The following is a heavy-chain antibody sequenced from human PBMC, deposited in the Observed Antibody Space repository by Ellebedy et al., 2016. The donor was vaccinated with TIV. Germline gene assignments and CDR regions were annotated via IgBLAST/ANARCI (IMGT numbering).Heavy chain of an antibody. CDR3: ARVNDILTGSPFDY. D-gene: IGHD3-9*01. V-gene: IGHV6-1*01. CDR2: TYFRSQWYN. CDR1: GDTISSDTAA. Sequence: SETLSLXXAVSGDTISSDTAAWDWLRQSPSGGLEWLGRTYFRSQWYNVYASAVKSRITISPDTSKNQFSLQLHSVTPEDTAVYYCARVNDILTGSPFDYWGQGTQVTVSS. J-gene: IGHJ4*02.